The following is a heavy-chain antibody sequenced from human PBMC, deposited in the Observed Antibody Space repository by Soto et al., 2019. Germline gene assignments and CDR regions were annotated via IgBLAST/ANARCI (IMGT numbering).Heavy chain of an antibody. V-gene: IGHV4-59*01. Sequence: QVQLQESGPGLVKPSETLSLTCTVSGGSISSYYWSWIRQPPGKGLEWSGYIYYSGSTNYNPSLKSRVTISVDTSENQFSLKLSSVTAADTAVYYCARWDYGGNSWFDPWGQGTLVTVSS. D-gene: IGHD4-17*01. CDR1: GGSISSYY. J-gene: IGHJ5*02. CDR3: ARWDYGGNSWFDP. CDR2: IYYSGST.